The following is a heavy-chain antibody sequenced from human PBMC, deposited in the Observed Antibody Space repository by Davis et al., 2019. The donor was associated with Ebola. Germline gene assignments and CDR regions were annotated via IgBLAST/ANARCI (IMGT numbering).Heavy chain of an antibody. CDR3: ARVFFYYGRVDP. CDR2: INHSGST. CDR1: GGSFSGYY. J-gene: IGHJ5*02. V-gene: IGHV4-34*01. D-gene: IGHD2/OR15-2a*01. Sequence: MPSETLSLSCAVYGGSFSGYYWSRIRQPPGKGLEWNGEINHSGSTNYNPSLKSRVTISVDTSKNQFSLKLSSVTAADTAVYYCARVFFYYGRVDPWGQGTLVTVSS.